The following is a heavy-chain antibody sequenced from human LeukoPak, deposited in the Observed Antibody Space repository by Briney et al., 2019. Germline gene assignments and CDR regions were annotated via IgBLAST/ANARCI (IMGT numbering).Heavy chain of an antibody. D-gene: IGHD2-15*01. CDR1: GFTLSSYS. V-gene: IGHV3-21*01. J-gene: IGHJ5*02. Sequence: GGSLILSCAAPGFTLSSYSMNWVRQAPGKGLEWVSSISSSSSYIYYADSVKGRFTISRDNAKNSLYLQMNSLRAEDTAVYYCARAGCSGGSCYPSSWFDPWGQGTLVTVSS. CDR3: ARAGCSGGSCYPSSWFDP. CDR2: ISSSSSYI.